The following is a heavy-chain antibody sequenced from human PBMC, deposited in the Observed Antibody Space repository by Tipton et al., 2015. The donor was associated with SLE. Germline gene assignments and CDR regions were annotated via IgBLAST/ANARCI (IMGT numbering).Heavy chain of an antibody. J-gene: IGHJ5*02. D-gene: IGHD2-2*01. CDR3: ARIPAADATGVSWFDP. Sequence: TLSLTCTVSGGSISSGDYYWNWIRQPPGKGLEWIGYIYYSGNTDYNPSLKSRLTISVDTSKNQFSLKLSSVTAADTAIYYCARIPAADATGVSWFDPWGQGALVTVSS. V-gene: IGHV4-30-4*08. CDR1: GGSISSGDYY. CDR2: IYYSGNT.